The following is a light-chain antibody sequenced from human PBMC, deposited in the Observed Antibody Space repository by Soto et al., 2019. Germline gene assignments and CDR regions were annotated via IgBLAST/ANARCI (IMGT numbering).Light chain of an antibody. J-gene: IGKJ4*01. Sequence: EIVLTQSPGTLSLSPGERATLSCRASQSLSSTYLAWYQQKPGQAPRVLIYGASSRATGIPDRFSGSGSGTDYTLTITRLEPEDFAIYYSQQYGSSPLTFGGGTRLEIK. CDR1: QSLSSTY. V-gene: IGKV3-20*01. CDR3: QQYGSSPLT. CDR2: GAS.